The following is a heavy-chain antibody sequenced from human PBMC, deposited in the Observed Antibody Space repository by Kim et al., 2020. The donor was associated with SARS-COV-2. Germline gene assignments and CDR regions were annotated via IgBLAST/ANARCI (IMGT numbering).Heavy chain of an antibody. CDR2: ISYSGNT. CDR3: ARQVVVTAILGTTWYFDL. CDR1: GDSFTSSNYC. D-gene: IGHD2-21*02. V-gene: IGHV4-39*01. Sequence: SETLSLTCTVSGDSFTSSNYCWGWIRQPPGKGLEWLGSISYSGNTLYTPSLKSRVTLSVDTSRNQFSLKLNSETATDTALYYCARQVVVTAILGTTWYFDLWGRGTPVTVSS. J-gene: IGHJ2*01.